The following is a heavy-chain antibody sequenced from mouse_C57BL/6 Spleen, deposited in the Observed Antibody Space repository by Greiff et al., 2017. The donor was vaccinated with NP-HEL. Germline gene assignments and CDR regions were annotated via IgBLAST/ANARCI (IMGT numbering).Heavy chain of an antibody. Sequence: VKLQEPGAELVMPGASVKLSCKASGYTFTSYWMHWVKQRPGRGLEWIGRIDPNSGGTKYNEKFKSKATLTVDKPSSTAYMQLSSLTSEDSAVYYCARSYYYGSSYWYFDVWGTGTTVTVSS. CDR3: ARSYYYGSSYWYFDV. CDR2: IDPNSGGT. D-gene: IGHD1-1*01. J-gene: IGHJ1*03. CDR1: GYTFTSYW. V-gene: IGHV1-72*01.